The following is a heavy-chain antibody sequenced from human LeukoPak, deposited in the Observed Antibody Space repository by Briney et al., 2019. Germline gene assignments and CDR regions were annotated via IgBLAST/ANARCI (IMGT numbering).Heavy chain of an antibody. D-gene: IGHD2-21*02. CDR2: INPRGDYT. J-gene: IGHJ3*02. CDR1: GYTFTSYY. V-gene: IGHV1-46*01. CDR3: ARSGYLVVTAYDAFDI. Sequence: GASVKVSCKASGYTFTSYYIHWVRQAPGQGLEWMGIINPRGDYTTYAQNFQGRVTMTRDTSTSTIYMELSSLRSEDTAVYYCARSGYLVVTAYDAFDIWGQGTMVTVSS.